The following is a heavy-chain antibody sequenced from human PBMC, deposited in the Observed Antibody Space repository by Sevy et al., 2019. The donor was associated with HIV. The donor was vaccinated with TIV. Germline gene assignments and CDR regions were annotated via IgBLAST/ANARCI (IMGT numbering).Heavy chain of an antibody. D-gene: IGHD3-3*01. CDR3: ARARGDFWSGYYWGGGAYYFDY. Sequence: GGSLRLSCAASGFTFSSYWMSWVRQAPGKGLEWVANIKQDGSEKYYVDSVKGRFTISRDNAKNSLYLQMNSLRAEDTAVYYCARARGDFWSGYYWGGGAYYFDYWGQGTLVTVSS. CDR1: GFTFSSYW. J-gene: IGHJ4*02. V-gene: IGHV3-7*01. CDR2: IKQDGSEK.